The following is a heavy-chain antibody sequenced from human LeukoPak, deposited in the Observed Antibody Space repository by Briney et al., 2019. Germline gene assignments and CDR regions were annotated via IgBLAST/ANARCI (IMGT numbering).Heavy chain of an antibody. J-gene: IGHJ4*02. V-gene: IGHV3-74*01. CDR2: INSDGSST. Sequence: GGSLRLSCAASGFTFSSYWMHWVRQAPGEGLVWVSHINSDGSSTSHADSVKGRFSISRDNSKNTLYLQMNSLRAEDTAVYYCARVNRDDFWSGYYMSFDYWGQGTLVTVSS. CDR1: GFTFSSYW. D-gene: IGHD3-3*01. CDR3: ARVNRDDFWSGYYMSFDY.